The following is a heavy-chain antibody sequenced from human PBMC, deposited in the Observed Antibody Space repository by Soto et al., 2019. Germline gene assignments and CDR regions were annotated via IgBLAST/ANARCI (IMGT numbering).Heavy chain of an antibody. V-gene: IGHV1-69*13. CDR3: ARELTMARGPNYYYYGMDV. J-gene: IGHJ6*02. CDR1: GGTFSSYA. D-gene: IGHD3-10*01. Sequence: ASVKVSCKASGGTFSSYAISWVRQAPGQGLEWMGGIIPIFGTANYAQKFQGRVTITADESTSTAYMELSSLSSEDTAVYYCARELTMARGPNYYYYGMDVWGQRTTGTLSS. CDR2: IIPIFGTA.